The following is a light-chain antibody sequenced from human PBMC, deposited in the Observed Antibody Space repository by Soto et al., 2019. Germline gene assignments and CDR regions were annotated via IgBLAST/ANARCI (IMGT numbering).Light chain of an antibody. Sequence: QSALTQPASVSGSLGQSITISCTGTSRDVGGYNYISWYQVRPGKAPKLIIYEVNNRPSGVSDRFSGSKSGNTASLTIPRLQADDETDYYCTSFTSIKTHVFGTGTKVTVL. CDR2: EVN. V-gene: IGLV2-14*01. J-gene: IGLJ1*01. CDR1: SRDVGGYNY. CDR3: TSFTSIKTHV.